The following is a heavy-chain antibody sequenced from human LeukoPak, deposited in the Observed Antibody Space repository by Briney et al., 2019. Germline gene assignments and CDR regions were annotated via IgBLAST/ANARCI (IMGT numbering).Heavy chain of an antibody. D-gene: IGHD3-9*01. CDR2: ININTGNP. CDR3: ARGDWVA. J-gene: IGHJ4*02. V-gene: IGHV7-4-1*02. CDR1: GYTFSGSD. Sequence: ASVKVSCKASGYTFSGSDMNWVRQAPGQGLEWMGWININTGNPTYVQHFTGRFVISLDTSVSTAYLQISSLKAEDTAVYYCARGDWVAWGQGTLVTVSS.